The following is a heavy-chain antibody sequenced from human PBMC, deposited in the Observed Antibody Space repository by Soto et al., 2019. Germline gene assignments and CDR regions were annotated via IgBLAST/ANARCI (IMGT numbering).Heavy chain of an antibody. CDR2: IWNDASNK. CDR1: GFTFRNYG. Sequence: AVSLRLSCAASGFTFRNYGMHWVRQTPGKGREWVAIIWNDASNKYHADSVKGRFTNPRDKSRNTLYLLMNSLRAEDTAVYYCARLPYSNLLGGFDPWGLGTLVTVSS. D-gene: IGHD6-13*01. V-gene: IGHV3-33*01. CDR3: ARLPYSNLLGGFDP. J-gene: IGHJ5*02.